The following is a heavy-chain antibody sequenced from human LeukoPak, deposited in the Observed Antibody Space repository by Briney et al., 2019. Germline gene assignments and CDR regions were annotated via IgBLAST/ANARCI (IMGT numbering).Heavy chain of an antibody. V-gene: IGHV3-74*01. CDR2: INSDGSTT. CDR3: ARDLHV. Sequence: TGRSLRLSFVASGLSFGSFWMDWVCQTPGEGLVWVSRINSDGSTTNSADFVKGRSTISRDSAKNTLYLQVNRLRVDETAVYYCARDLHVWGKETTVTISS. D-gene: IGHD5/OR15-5a*01. J-gene: IGHJ6*04. CDR1: GLSFGSFW.